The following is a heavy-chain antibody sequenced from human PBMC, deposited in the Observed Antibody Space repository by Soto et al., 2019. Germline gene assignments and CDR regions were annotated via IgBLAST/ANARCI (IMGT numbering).Heavy chain of an antibody. CDR1: GFTVSSNY. Sequence: PGGSLRLSCAASGFTVSSNYMSWVRQAPGKGLEWVSVIYSGGSTYYADSVKGRFTISRDNSKNTLYLQMNSLRAEDTAVYYCARDGPNYYYGMDVWGQGTTVTVSS. CDR2: IYSGGST. V-gene: IGHV3-53*01. J-gene: IGHJ6*02. CDR3: ARDGPNYYYGMDV.